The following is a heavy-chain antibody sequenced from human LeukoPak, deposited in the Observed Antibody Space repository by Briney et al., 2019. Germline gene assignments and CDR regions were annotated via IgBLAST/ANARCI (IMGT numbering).Heavy chain of an antibody. D-gene: IGHD2-15*01. J-gene: IGHJ6*02. CDR1: GFSFSGYW. V-gene: IGHV3-33*01. CDR2: IWYDGSNK. Sequence: PGGSLRLSCAASGFSFSGYWMSWVRQAPGKGLEWVAVIWYDGSNKYYADSVKGRFTISRDNSKNTLYLQMNSLRAEDTAVYYCARARHPYCSGGSCYSSYYYYYGMDVWGQGTTVTVSS. CDR3: ARARHPYCSGGSCYSSYYYYYGMDV.